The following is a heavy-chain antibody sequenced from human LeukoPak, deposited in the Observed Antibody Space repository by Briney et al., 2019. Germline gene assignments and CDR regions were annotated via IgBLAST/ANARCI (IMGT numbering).Heavy chain of an antibody. Sequence: GGSLRLSCAGSGFTFSHYSMNWVRQAPGKGLEWVASFGSDVSFRSVADSLKGRFAISRDNAENSLYLHMNSLRAEDTAIYYCARDRIGAGYVRDFDSWGQGTLVIVSS. D-gene: IGHD5-24*01. CDR1: GFTFSHYS. CDR3: ARDRIGAGYVRDFDS. V-gene: IGHV3-21*01. J-gene: IGHJ4*02. CDR2: FGSDVSFR.